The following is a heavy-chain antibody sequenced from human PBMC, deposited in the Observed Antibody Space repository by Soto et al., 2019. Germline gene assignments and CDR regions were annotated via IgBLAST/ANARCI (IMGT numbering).Heavy chain of an antibody. V-gene: IGHV1-3*01. CDR3: ARGILTGYYFDY. Sequence: EASVKVSCKTSGFTFTDYAIHWVRQAPGQGLEWMGWINAGNGKTKYSQNFQGRFTITRDTSATTTYLDVSSLRSEDTAVYFCARGILTGYYFDYWGQGTLVTVSS. D-gene: IGHD3-9*01. J-gene: IGHJ4*02. CDR2: INAGNGKT. CDR1: GFTFTDYA.